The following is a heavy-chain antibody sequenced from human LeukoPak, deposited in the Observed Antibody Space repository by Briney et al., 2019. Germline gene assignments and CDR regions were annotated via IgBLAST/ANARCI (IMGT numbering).Heavy chain of an antibody. V-gene: IGHV3-13*01. D-gene: IGHD2-15*01. CDR1: GFTFSSYD. CDR3: ARGSYCSGGACSPVGAFDI. Sequence: GGSLRLSCAASGFTFSSYDMHWVRQAPGKGLEWVSGIGTAGDTYYPGSIKGRFTFSRENAKNSLFLQMNGLRVGDTAVYHCARGSYCSGGACSPVGAFDIWGQGTVVTVSS. CDR2: IGTAGDT. J-gene: IGHJ3*02.